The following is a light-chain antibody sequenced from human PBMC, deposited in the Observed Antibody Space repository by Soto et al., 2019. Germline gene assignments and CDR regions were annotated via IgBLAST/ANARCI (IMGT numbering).Light chain of an antibody. J-gene: IGKJ4*01. Sequence: EIVLTQSPGTLSLSPGERATLSCRASQSVSSSYLAWYQQKPGQAPRLLIHGASSRATGIPDRFSGTRSGTEFTLTISGLQSEDFAIYYCQHYKTWPLAFGGGTKVDIK. V-gene: IGKV3-20*01. CDR3: QHYKTWPLA. CDR1: QSVSSSY. CDR2: GAS.